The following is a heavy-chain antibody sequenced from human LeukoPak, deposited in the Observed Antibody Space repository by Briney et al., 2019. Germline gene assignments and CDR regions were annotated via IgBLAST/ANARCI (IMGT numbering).Heavy chain of an antibody. V-gene: IGHV3-53*01. Sequence: GGSLRFSCAASGFTVSSNYMSWVRQAPGKGLEWVSVIYSGGRTHYADSVKGRLTISRDNSKNTLYLQMNSLRAEDTAVYHCARGEGLFDYWGQGTLVTVSS. J-gene: IGHJ4*02. CDR1: GFTVSSNY. CDR3: ARGEGLFDY. CDR2: IYSGGRT.